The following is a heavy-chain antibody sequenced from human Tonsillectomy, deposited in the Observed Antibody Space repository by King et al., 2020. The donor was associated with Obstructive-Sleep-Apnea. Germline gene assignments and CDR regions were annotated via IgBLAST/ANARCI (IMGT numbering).Heavy chain of an antibody. J-gene: IGHJ4*02. V-gene: IGHV4-34*01. CDR3: AIGEVYYGDYDY. D-gene: IGHD4-17*01. Sequence: HVQLQQWGAGLLKPSETLSLTCAVYGGSFSVYSLSWIRQFPGKGLEWIGEINHSGSASNNPSFKNRLTISVDTSNNQFSLKLSSVTAADTAVYYCAIGEVYYGDYDYWGQGTLVTVSS. CDR1: GGSFSVYS. CDR2: INHSGSA.